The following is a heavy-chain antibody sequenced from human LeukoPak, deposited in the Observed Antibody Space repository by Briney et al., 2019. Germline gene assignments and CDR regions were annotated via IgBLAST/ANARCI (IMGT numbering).Heavy chain of an antibody. J-gene: IGHJ4*02. CDR2: INHSGST. D-gene: IGHD2-15*01. V-gene: IGHV4-34*01. CDR1: GGSFSDYY. CDR3: ARGNEYTWWQ. Sequence: SETLSLTCAVYGGSFSDYYWSWIRQPPGKGLEWIGRINHSGSTNYNPSLKSRVTISVDTSKSQFSLRVSAVTAADTAVYYCARGNEYTWWQWSQGTLVTVSS.